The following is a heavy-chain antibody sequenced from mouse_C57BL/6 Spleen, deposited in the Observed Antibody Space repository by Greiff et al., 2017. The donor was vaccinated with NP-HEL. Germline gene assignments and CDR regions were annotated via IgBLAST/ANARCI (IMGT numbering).Heavy chain of an antibody. D-gene: IGHD1-1*01. V-gene: IGHV1-64*01. CDR1: GYTFTSYW. Sequence: QVQLQQPGAELVKPGASVKLSCKASGYTFTSYWMHWVKQRPGQGLEWIGMIHPNSGSTNYNEKFKSKATLTVDKSSRTAYMQLRSLTSEDTAVYFCARYYYSSGHVWYFDFWGPGTPVTVSS. CDR2: IHPNSGST. CDR3: ARYYYSSGHVWYFDF. J-gene: IGHJ1*01.